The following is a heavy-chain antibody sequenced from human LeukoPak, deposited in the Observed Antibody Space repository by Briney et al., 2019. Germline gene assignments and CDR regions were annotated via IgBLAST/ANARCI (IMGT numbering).Heavy chain of an antibody. Sequence: SETLSPTCTVSGGSISSYYWSWVRQPPGKGLEWIGYIYYSGSTNYNPSLKSRVTISVDTSKNQFSLKLSSVTAADTAVYYCASSSERWLQFWRLGAFDIWGQGTMVTVSS. J-gene: IGHJ3*02. CDR3: ASSSERWLQFWRLGAFDI. CDR2: IYYSGST. D-gene: IGHD5-24*01. V-gene: IGHV4-59*01. CDR1: GGSISSYY.